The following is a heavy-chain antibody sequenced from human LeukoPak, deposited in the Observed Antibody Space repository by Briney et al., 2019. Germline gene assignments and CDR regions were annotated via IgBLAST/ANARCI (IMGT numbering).Heavy chain of an antibody. CDR1: GGSFSGYF. D-gene: IGHD3-10*01. CDR3: ARQGSYLGDY. Sequence: PSETLSLTCAVYGGSFSGYFWSWIRQSPGKGLEWIGEVNHSGTTHYNPSLKSRVTMSVDTSKNQFSLKLNSVTAADTAVYYCARQGSYLGDYWGQGSLVTVSS. J-gene: IGHJ4*02. V-gene: IGHV4-34*01. CDR2: VNHSGTT.